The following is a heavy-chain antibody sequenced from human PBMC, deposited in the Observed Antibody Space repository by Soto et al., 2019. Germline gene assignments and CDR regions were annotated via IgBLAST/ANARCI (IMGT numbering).Heavy chain of an antibody. D-gene: IGHD6-19*01. J-gene: IGHJ4*02. CDR3: AREGLPYSSGWYGRNFDY. Sequence: ASVKVSCKASGYTFTSYGISWVRQAPGQGLEWMGWISAYNGNTNYAQKLQGRVTMTTDTSTSTAYMELRSLRSDDTAVYYCAREGLPYSSGWYGRNFDYWGQGTLVTVSS. V-gene: IGHV1-18*01. CDR1: GYTFTSYG. CDR2: ISAYNGNT.